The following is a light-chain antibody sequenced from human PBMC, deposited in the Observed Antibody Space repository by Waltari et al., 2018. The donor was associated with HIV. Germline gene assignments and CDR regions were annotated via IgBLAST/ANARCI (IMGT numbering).Light chain of an antibody. CDR2: KDG. J-gene: IGLJ2*01. CDR1: VLRDNY. Sequence: SYELTQPPAVSVSPGQTARISCSGDVLRDNYADWYPQKPGQAPVLVIYKDGERPSGIPERFSGSTSGNTTALTSSRVLTKGGADYYCFSGEGVFGGGTKLTVL. CDR3: FSGEGV. V-gene: IGLV3-22*01.